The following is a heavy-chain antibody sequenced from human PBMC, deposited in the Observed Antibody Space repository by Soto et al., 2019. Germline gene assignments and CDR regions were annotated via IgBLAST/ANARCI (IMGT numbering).Heavy chain of an antibody. Sequence: PGGSLRLSCAASGFGFSNHALTWVRQAPGKGLEWLSSITDTGLTTHYADSVKGRFTISRENSRNTLHLQMNNLRVDDTAIYYCAKGFDYGDTNHIDHWGQGTLVTVSS. CDR1: GFGFSNHA. CDR3: AKGFDYGDTNHIDH. D-gene: IGHD4-17*01. V-gene: IGHV3-23*01. J-gene: IGHJ4*02. CDR2: ITDTGLTT.